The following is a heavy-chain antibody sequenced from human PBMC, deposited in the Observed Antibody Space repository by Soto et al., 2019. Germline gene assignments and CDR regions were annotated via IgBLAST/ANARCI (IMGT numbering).Heavy chain of an antibody. J-gene: IGHJ4*02. CDR2: ISYDGSKK. D-gene: IGHD2-15*01. V-gene: IGHV3-30-3*01. CDR3: ARGQVTATGFDY. CDR1: GFTFSSYA. Sequence: GGSLRLSCVVSGFTFSSYAMHWVRQAPGKGLEWVAVISYDGSKKYYADSVKGRFTISRDNSKNTLYLQMNSLRVEDMAVYYCARGQVTATGFDYWGQGTLVTVSS.